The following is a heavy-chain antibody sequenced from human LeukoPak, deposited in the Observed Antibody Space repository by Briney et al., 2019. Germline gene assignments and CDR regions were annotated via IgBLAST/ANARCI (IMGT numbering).Heavy chain of an antibody. J-gene: IGHJ4*02. Sequence: SETLSLNCTVSGGSISSYYWSWIRQPAGKGLEWIGRIYTSGSTNYNPSLKSRVTMSVDTSKNQFSLKLSSVTAADTAVYYCARDAPYYYDSSGYYQYYFDYWGQGTLVTASS. CDR1: GGSISSYY. V-gene: IGHV4-4*07. CDR3: ARDAPYYYDSSGYYQYYFDY. D-gene: IGHD3-22*01. CDR2: IYTSGST.